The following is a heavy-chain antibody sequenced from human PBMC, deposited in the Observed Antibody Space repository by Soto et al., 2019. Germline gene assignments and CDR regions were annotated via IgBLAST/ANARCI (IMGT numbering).Heavy chain of an antibody. V-gene: IGHV1-2*04. CDR1: GYTFTGYY. CDR2: INPNSGGT. CDR3: ARDVTYYDILTGYYRGWFDP. Sequence: QVQLVQSGAEVKKPGASVKVSCKASGYTFTGYYMHWVRQAPGQGLEWMGWINPNSGGTNYAQKFQGWVTMTRDTSSSTAYMELSRLRSDDTAVYYCARDVTYYDILTGYYRGWFDPWGQGTLVTVSS. D-gene: IGHD3-9*01. J-gene: IGHJ5*02.